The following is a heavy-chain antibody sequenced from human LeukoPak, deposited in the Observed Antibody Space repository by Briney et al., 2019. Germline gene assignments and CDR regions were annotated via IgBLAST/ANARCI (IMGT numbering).Heavy chain of an antibody. CDR3: ARDLGDVSMVRRVMVYFDY. CDR2: ISWNSGSI. Sequence: GGSLRLSCAASGFTFDDYAMHWVRQAPGKGLEWVSGISWNSGSIGYADSVKGRFTISRDNAKNSLYLQMNSLRAEDMALYYCARDLGDVSMVRRVMVYFDYWGQGTLVTVSS. D-gene: IGHD3-10*01. CDR1: GFTFDDYA. J-gene: IGHJ4*02. V-gene: IGHV3-9*03.